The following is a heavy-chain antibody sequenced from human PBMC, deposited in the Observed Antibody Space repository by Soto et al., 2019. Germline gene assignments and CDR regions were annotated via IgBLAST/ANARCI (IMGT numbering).Heavy chain of an antibody. CDR2: LLRPGRST. V-gene: IGHV3-23*01. CDR3: AKDAIANDGIWPMDS. J-gene: IGHJ5*02. D-gene: IGHD3-10*01. Sequence: GGSLRLSCAASGFTFSDYAMTWARQAPGKELEWVSGLLRPGRSTYYADSVKGRFTISGDTSANTVYLQMDSLRAEDTAVYYCAKDAIANDGIWPMDSWGQGTVVTVS. CDR1: GFTFSDYA.